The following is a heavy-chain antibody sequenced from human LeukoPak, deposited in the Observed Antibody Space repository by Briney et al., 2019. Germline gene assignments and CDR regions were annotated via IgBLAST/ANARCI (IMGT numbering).Heavy chain of an antibody. Sequence: PSETLSLTCTVSGGSISSYYWSWIRQPPGKGLEWIGCIYYSGSTNYNPSLKSRVTISVDTSKNQFSLKLSSVTAADTAVYYCARHNSGNHDYWGQGTLVTVSS. CDR1: GGSISSYY. V-gene: IGHV4-59*08. CDR3: ARHNSGNHDY. J-gene: IGHJ4*02. CDR2: IYYSGST. D-gene: IGHD1-26*01.